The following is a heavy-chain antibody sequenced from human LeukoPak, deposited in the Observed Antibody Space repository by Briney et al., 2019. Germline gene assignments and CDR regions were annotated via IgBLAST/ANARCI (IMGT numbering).Heavy chain of an antibody. Sequence: PSQTLSLTCTVSGGSISSSSYYWGWIRQPPGKGLEWIGSIYYSGSTYYNPSLKSRVTISVDTSKNQFSLKLSSVTAADTAVYYCARDLLGFGELLYGMDVWGQGTTVTVSS. CDR3: ARDLLGFGELLYGMDV. CDR1: GGSISSSSYY. J-gene: IGHJ6*02. D-gene: IGHD3-10*01. V-gene: IGHV4-39*07. CDR2: IYYSGST.